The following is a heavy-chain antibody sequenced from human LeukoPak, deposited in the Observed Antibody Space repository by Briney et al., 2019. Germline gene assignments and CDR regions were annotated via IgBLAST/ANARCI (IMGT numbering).Heavy chain of an antibody. V-gene: IGHV3-23*01. CDR1: GFTFSSYA. CDR3: AKESSSGWVQSDY. Sequence: GGSLRLSCAASGFTFSSYAMSWVRQAPGKGLEWVSAISGSSGITYYADSVKGRFTISRDNSKNTLYLQMNSLRAEDTAVYYCAKESSSGWVQSDYWGQGTLVTVSS. D-gene: IGHD6-19*01. CDR2: ISGSSGIT. J-gene: IGHJ4*02.